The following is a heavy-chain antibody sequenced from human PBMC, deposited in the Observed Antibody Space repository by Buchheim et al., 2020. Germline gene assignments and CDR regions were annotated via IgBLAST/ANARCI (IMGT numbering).Heavy chain of an antibody. CDR1: GLSLRNIGVS. J-gene: IGHJ4*02. D-gene: IGHD5-24*01. CDR3: ARENDYNALDS. Sequence: QVSLRESGPAQVRTTETLTLTCNVSGLSLRNIGVSVSWIRQPTGKPLQWLARIDWDDGKYYNTSLENRPTVSKRTSKKQVVLTLTNVDPADTATYYCARENDYNALDSWGQGTL. V-gene: IGHV2-70*15. CDR2: IDWDDGK.